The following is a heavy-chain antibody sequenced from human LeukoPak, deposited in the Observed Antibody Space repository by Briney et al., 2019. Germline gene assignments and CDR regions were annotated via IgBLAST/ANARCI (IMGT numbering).Heavy chain of an antibody. Sequence: GGSLRLSCAASGFTFSSYAMSWVRQAPGKGLEWVSVISGSGGSTYYADSVKGRFTISRDNSKNTPYLQMNSLRAEDTAVYYCAKVRYDSSGYQSPYFDYWGQGILVTVSS. CDR3: AKVRYDSSGYQSPYFDY. V-gene: IGHV3-23*01. J-gene: IGHJ4*02. CDR2: ISGSGGST. D-gene: IGHD3-22*01. CDR1: GFTFSSYA.